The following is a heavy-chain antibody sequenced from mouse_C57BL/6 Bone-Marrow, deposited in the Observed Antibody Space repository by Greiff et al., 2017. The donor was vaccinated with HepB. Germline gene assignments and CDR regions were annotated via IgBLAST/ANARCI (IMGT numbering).Heavy chain of an antibody. CDR2: ISSGSSTI. Sequence: EVQLQQSGGGLVKPGGFLKLSCAASGFTFSDYGMHWVRQAPEKGLEWVAYISSGSSTIYYADTVKGRFTISRDNAKNTLFLQMTSLRSEDTAMYYCARNYYGSRWFAYWGQGTLVTVSA. CDR3: ARNYYGSRWFAY. J-gene: IGHJ3*01. CDR1: GFTFSDYG. V-gene: IGHV5-17*01. D-gene: IGHD1-1*01.